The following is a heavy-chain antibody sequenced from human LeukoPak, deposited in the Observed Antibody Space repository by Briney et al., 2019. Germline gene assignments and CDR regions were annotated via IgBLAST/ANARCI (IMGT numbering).Heavy chain of an antibody. Sequence: PSETLSLTCTVSGGSISSYYWSWIRQPPGKGLEWIGYIYYSGSTNYNPSLKSRVTISVDTSKNQFSLKLSSVTAADTAVYYCAHRYSGSYSEYYYYGMDVWGQGTTVTVSS. CDR2: IYYSGST. V-gene: IGHV4-59*01. CDR3: AHRYSGSYSEYYYYGMDV. D-gene: IGHD1-26*01. CDR1: GGSISSYY. J-gene: IGHJ6*02.